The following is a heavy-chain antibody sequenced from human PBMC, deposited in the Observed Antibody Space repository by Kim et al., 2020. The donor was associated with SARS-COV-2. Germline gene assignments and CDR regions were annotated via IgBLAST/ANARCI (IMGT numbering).Heavy chain of an antibody. CDR1: GDTMKRYY. Sequence: ASVKVSCKASGDTMKRYYIHWVRQAPGQGLEWMGIISPSGDTTSYAQKFQGRVTMTSDTSTSTVYMELSSLRSEDTALYFCARDPMGVRGIMDVWGQGTTVTVAS. V-gene: IGHV1-46*02. CDR3: ARDPMGVRGIMDV. D-gene: IGHD3-10*01. CDR2: ISPSGDTT. J-gene: IGHJ6*02.